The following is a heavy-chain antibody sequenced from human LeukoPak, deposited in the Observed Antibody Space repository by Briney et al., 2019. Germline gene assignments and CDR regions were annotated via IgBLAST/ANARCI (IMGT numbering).Heavy chain of an antibody. D-gene: IGHD5-18*01. V-gene: IGHV4-38-2*01. CDR1: GSSISSDYY. CDR3: ARTQLAYYYYYIDV. J-gene: IGHJ6*03. Sequence: PSETLSLTCAVSGSSISSDYYWGWIRQPPGKGPEWIGTNYHSGSTYYNPSLKSRVTISVDTSKNQFSLKLSSVTAADTAVYYCARTQLAYYYYYIDVWGKGTTVTVSS. CDR2: NYHSGST.